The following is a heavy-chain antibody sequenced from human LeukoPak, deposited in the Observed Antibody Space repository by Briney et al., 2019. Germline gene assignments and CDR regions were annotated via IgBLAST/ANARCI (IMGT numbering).Heavy chain of an antibody. CDR3: ARDRKPYLEALRRGDYFDY. Sequence: SVKVSCKGSGGTINTYAISWVRQAPGQGLEWMGGIIPIFGTTNYAQKFQGRVTMTRDTSTSTVYMELSSLRSEDTAVYYCARDRKPYLEALRRGDYFDYWGQGTLVTVSS. V-gene: IGHV1-69*05. D-gene: IGHD3-16*01. CDR1: GGTINTYA. CDR2: IIPIFGTT. J-gene: IGHJ4*02.